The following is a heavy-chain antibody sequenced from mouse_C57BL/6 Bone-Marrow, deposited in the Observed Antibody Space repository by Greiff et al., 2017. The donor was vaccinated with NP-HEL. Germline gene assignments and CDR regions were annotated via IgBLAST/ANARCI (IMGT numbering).Heavy chain of an antibody. V-gene: IGHV1-19*01. CDR1: GYTFTDYY. CDR2: INPYNGGT. CDR3: ARRGIYYGKNYFDY. J-gene: IGHJ2*01. D-gene: IGHD1-1*01. Sequence: EVQLQQSGPVLVKPGASVKMSCKASGYTFTDYYMNWVKQSHGKSLEWIGVINPYNGGTSYNQKFKGKATLTVDKSSSTAYMELNSLTSEDSAVYYCARRGIYYGKNYFDYWGQGTTLTVSS.